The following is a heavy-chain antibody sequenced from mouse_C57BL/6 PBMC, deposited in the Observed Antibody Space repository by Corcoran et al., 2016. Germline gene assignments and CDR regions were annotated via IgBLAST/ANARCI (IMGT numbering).Heavy chain of an antibody. CDR3: ARGTTVVATGDDY. Sequence: EVQLQQSGPELVKPGTSVKISCKASGYTFTDYYMNWVKQNHGKSLEWIGNINPNNGGSWYNQNFKDKATLTVDKSSRTAYMELRSLTSEDSAVYFCARGTTVVATGDDYWGQGTTLTVSS. D-gene: IGHD1-1*01. J-gene: IGHJ2*01. V-gene: IGHV1-26*01. CDR2: INPNNGGS. CDR1: GYTFTDYY.